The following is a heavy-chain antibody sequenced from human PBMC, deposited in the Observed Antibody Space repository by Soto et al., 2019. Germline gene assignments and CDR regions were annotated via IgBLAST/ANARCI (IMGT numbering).Heavy chain of an antibody. Sequence: PGGSLRLSCAASGFTFSSYWMHWFRQAPGKGLVWVSRISSSSSYINYADSVKGRFTISRDNAKNSLYLQMNSLRAEDTAVYYCARDFLDINSSSPDLTYPNWFDPWGQGTLVTVSS. CDR1: GFTFSSYW. CDR2: ISSSSSYI. CDR3: ARDFLDINSSSPDLTYPNWFDP. V-gene: IGHV3-21*01. J-gene: IGHJ5*02. D-gene: IGHD6-6*01.